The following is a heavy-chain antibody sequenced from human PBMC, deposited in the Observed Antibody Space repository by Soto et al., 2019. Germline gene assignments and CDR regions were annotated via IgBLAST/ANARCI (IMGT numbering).Heavy chain of an antibody. J-gene: IGHJ4*02. CDR2: IHSNTHTI. CDR1: GFTFSTYS. D-gene: IGHD6-6*01. CDR3: AKAPYSSSSYFDY. Sequence: PGGSLRLSCAASGFTFSTYSMNWVRQAPGKGLEWLSYIHSNTHTIYYADPVKGRFTISRDNAKNSLYLQMNSLRAEDTAVYYCAKAPYSSSSYFDYWGQGTLVTVSS. V-gene: IGHV3-48*01.